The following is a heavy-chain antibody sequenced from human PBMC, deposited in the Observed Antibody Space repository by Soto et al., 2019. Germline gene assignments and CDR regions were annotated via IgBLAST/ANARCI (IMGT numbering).Heavy chain of an antibody. V-gene: IGHV3-53*05. D-gene: IGHD2-15*01. J-gene: IGHJ4*02. CDR2: IYTDGRT. CDR3: AKDTKSGYCSGGSCDSGDY. Sequence: GGSLRLSCAASEFAVSSCYLSWVRQAPGTGLEWVSFIYTDGRTYYADSVKGRFTISRDDSKNTVYLQMNSLRAEDTAVYYCAKDTKSGYCSGGSCDSGDYWGQGTLVTVSS. CDR1: EFAVSSCY.